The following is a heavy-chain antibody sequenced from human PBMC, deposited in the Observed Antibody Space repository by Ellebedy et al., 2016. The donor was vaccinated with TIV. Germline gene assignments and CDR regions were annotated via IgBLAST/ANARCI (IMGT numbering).Heavy chain of an antibody. V-gene: IGHV3-48*04. D-gene: IGHD1-26*01. CDR1: GFSFNSYG. CDR3: ARFYGSYCDY. J-gene: IGHJ4*02. CDR2: ISSSSSSI. Sequence: GESLKISCAASGFSFNSYGMNWVRQAPGKGLEWVSYISSSSSSISYADSLKGRFTISRDNAKNSLYLQMNSLRAEDTAVYYCARFYGSYCDYWGQGTLVTVSS.